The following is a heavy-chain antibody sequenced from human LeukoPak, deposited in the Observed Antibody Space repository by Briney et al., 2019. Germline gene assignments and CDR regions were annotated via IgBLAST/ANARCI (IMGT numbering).Heavy chain of an antibody. D-gene: IGHD3-9*01. J-gene: IGHJ4*02. Sequence: PGGSLRLSCAASGFTFSDYYMSWIRQAPGKGLEWVSYISSNSSYTYYADSVKGRFTISRDNAKNSLYLQMNSLRAEDPALYYCARGIGDIWTGYTYREFAGYWGQGTLVTVSS. CDR2: ISSNSSYT. CDR1: GFTFSDYY. CDR3: ARGIGDIWTGYTYREFAGY. V-gene: IGHV3-11*05.